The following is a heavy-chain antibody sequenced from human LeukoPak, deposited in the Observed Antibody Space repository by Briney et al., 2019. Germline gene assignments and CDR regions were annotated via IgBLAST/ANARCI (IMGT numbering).Heavy chain of an antibody. V-gene: IGHV1-46*01. D-gene: IGHD2-21*02. Sequence: ASVKVSCKASGYTFTSYYMLWVRQAPGQGLEWMGIINPSGGSTSYAQKFQGRVTMTRDMSTSTVYMELSSLRSEDTAVYYCARGPTCGGDCYYMGYFDYWGQGTLVTVSS. CDR1: GYTFTSYY. CDR2: INPSGGST. CDR3: ARGPTCGGDCYYMGYFDY. J-gene: IGHJ4*02.